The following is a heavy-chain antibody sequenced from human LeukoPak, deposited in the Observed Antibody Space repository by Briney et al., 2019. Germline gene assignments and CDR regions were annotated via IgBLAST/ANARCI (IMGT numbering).Heavy chain of an antibody. CDR2: IYYSGST. J-gene: IGHJ5*02. CDR3: ASWGYYYDSSGYYSTKRYNWFDP. CDR1: GGPFSSYY. D-gene: IGHD3-22*01. V-gene: IGHV4-59*01. Sequence: PSETLSLTCTVSGGPFSSYYWSWIRQPPGKGLEWLGYIYYSGSTNYNPSLKSRVTISVDTSKNQFSLKLSSVTAADTAVYYCASWGYYYDSSGYYSTKRYNWFDPWGQGTLVTVSS.